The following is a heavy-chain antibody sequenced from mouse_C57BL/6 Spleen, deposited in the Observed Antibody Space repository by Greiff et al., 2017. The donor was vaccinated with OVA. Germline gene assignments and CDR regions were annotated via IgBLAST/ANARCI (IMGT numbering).Heavy chain of an antibody. D-gene: IGHD1-1*01. V-gene: IGHV1-82*01. Sequence: QVQLQQSGPELVKPGASVKISCKASGYAFSSSWMNWVKQRPGKGLEWIGRIYPGDGDTNYNGKFKGKATLTADKSSSTAYMQLSSLTSEDSAVYFCARSGNTTVVAGSDFDYWGQGTTLTVAS. CDR1: GYAFSSSW. J-gene: IGHJ2*01. CDR3: ARSGNTTVVAGSDFDY. CDR2: IYPGDGDT.